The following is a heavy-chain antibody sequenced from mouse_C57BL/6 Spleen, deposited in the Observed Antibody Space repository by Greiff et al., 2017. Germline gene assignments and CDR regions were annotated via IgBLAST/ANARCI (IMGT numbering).Heavy chain of an antibody. V-gene: IGHV3-6*01. J-gene: IGHJ4*01. Sequence: EVQRVESGPGLVKPSQSLSLTCSVTGYSITSGYYWNWIRQFPGNKLEWMGYISYDGSNNYNPSLKNRISITRDTSKNQFFLKLNSVTTEDTATYYCARHPGDYWGQGTSVTVSS. CDR2: ISYDGSN. CDR3: ARHPGDY. CDR1: GYSITSGYY.